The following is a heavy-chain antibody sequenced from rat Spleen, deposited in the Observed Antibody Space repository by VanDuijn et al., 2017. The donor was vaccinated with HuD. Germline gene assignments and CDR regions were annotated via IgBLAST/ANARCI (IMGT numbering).Heavy chain of an antibody. D-gene: IGHD1-6*01. V-gene: IGHV5-20*01. CDR3: TRDRILRSTGFDY. CDR2: INYDGGGT. Sequence: EVQLVESGGGLVQPGRSMKLSCAASGFIFSDFHLAWVRQAPTKGLEWVASINYDGGGTYYRDSVKGRFTISRDNAKSSLYLQMDSLRSEDTATYYCTRDRILRSTGFDYWGQGVMVTVSS. CDR1: GFIFSDFH. J-gene: IGHJ2*01.